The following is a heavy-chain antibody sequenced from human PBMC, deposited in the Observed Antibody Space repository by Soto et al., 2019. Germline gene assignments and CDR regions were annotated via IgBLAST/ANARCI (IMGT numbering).Heavy chain of an antibody. V-gene: IGHV3-66*01. CDR2: IYSGGST. CDR1: GFTVSGHY. Sequence: EVLLVESGGGLVQPGGSLRLSCAASGFTVSGHYMSWVRQAPGKGLEWVSVIYSGGSTYYANSVTGRFTISRDNSRNTVHLQMNSLRAEDTAVYYCARDRTISDYRSSGALGLWGQGTLVSVSS. D-gene: IGHD6-6*01. CDR3: ARDRTISDYRSSGALGL. J-gene: IGHJ4*02.